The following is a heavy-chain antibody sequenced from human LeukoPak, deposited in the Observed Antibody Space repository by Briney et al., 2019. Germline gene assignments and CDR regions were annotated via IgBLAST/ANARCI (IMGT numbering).Heavy chain of an antibody. Sequence: PGGSLRLSCAASGFTFSSYAMTWVRQAPGKGLEWVSAISGSGGSTYYADSVKGRFTISRDNSKNTLYLQMNSLRAEDTAVYYCAKDMRYCSSTSCYRRVYAFDIWGQGTMVTVSS. CDR3: AKDMRYCSSTSCYRRVYAFDI. J-gene: IGHJ3*02. CDR1: GFTFSSYA. CDR2: ISGSGGST. V-gene: IGHV3-23*01. D-gene: IGHD2-2*01.